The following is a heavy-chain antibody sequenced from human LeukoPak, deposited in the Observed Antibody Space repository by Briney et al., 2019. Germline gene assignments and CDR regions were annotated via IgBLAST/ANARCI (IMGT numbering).Heavy chain of an antibody. CDR1: GGSISSSNW. J-gene: IGHJ5*02. D-gene: IGHD6-19*01. CDR3: VRGGSSGYNWFDP. CDR2: IYHSGST. Sequence: SETLSLTCAVSGGSISSSNWWSWVRQPPGKGLEWIGEIYHSGSTNYNPSLKSRATISVDKSKNQFSLKLSSVTAAGTAVYYCVRGGSSGYNWFDPWGQEPWSPSPQ. V-gene: IGHV4-4*02.